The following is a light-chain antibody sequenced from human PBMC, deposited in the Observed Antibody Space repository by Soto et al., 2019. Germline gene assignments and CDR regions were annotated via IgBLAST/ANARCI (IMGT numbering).Light chain of an antibody. Sequence: EIVLTQSPGTLSLSPGERPTLSCRASKSVSSSSLAWYQQKPGQAPRLLIYGASSRATGIPDRFSGSGSGTDFTLTISRLEPEDFAVYYCQQYGSSPPFTFGPGTKVDIK. CDR1: KSVSSSS. CDR3: QQYGSSPPFT. CDR2: GAS. J-gene: IGKJ3*01. V-gene: IGKV3-20*01.